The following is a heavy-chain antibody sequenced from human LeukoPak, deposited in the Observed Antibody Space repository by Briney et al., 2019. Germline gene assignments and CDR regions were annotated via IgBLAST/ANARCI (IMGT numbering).Heavy chain of an antibody. Sequence: GGSLRLSCAASGFSFSSSGMHWVRQAPGKGLEYVAAISSNGGGTSGTYYANSVKGRFTISRDNSKNTLYLQMGSLRAEDMAVYYCARATGWGPPYYYYYGMDVWGQGTTVTVSS. J-gene: IGHJ6*02. D-gene: IGHD2-21*02. V-gene: IGHV3-64*01. CDR2: ISSNGGGTSGT. CDR3: ARATGWGPPYYYYYGMDV. CDR1: GFSFSSSG.